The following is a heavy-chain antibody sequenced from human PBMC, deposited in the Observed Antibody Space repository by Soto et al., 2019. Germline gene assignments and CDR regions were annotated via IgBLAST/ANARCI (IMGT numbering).Heavy chain of an antibody. V-gene: IGHV5-10-1*01. CDR2: IDPSDSYT. J-gene: IGHJ6*02. D-gene: IGHD6-6*01. CDR3: ARRDSSSSRIYDYGMDV. CDR1: GYSFTSYW. Sequence: PGESLKISCKGSGYSFTSYWISWVRQMPGKGLEWMGRIDPSDSYTNYSPSFQGHVTISADKSISTAYLQWSSLKASDTATSYRARRDSSSSRIYDYGMDVWGQGTTVTVSS.